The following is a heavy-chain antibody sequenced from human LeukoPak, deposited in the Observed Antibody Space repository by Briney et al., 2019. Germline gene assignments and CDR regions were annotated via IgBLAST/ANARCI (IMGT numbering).Heavy chain of an antibody. D-gene: IGHD2-2*01. J-gene: IGHJ6*02. Sequence: SETLSLTCTVSGGSINSYYWTWIRQPPGKGLEWIGYIFYSGSINYNPSLKSRVTISVDTSKNQFSLKLSSVTAADTAVYYCARVWSDIVVVPAARGYGMDVWGQGTTVTVSS. CDR1: GGSINSYY. CDR3: ARVWSDIVVVPAARGYGMDV. CDR2: IFYSGSI. V-gene: IGHV4-59*12.